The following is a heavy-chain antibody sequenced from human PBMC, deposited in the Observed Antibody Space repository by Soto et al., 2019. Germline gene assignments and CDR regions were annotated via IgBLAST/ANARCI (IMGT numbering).Heavy chain of an antibody. CDR2: IYYSGST. CDR3: AREMGLGGRNGMDV. CDR1: GGSISSYY. D-gene: IGHD3-16*01. J-gene: IGHJ6*02. Sequence: SETLSLTCTVSGGSISSYYWSWIRQPPGKGLEWIGYIYYSGSTNYNPSLKSRVTISVDTSKNQFSLKLSSVTAADTAVYYCAREMGLGGRNGMDVWGQGTTVTVSS. V-gene: IGHV4-59*01.